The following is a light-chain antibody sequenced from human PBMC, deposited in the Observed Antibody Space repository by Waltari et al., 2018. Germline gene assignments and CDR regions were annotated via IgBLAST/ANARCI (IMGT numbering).Light chain of an antibody. J-gene: IGKJ2*03. Sequence: DIQMTQSPSSLSASVGDRVTMTCRASQDISNQMSWYQQKAGKTPMRLIYGASSLESGVPSRFSGSGSGTEFTLIISSLQPEDFAAYYCLQHYSKPFSFGRGTKLEIK. CDR3: LQHYSKPFS. V-gene: IGKV1-17*01. CDR2: GAS. CDR1: QDISNQ.